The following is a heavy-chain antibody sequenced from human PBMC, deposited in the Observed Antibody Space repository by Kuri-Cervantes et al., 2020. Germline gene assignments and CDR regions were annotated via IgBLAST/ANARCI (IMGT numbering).Heavy chain of an antibody. CDR1: GGSISSYY. CDR2: IYYSGST. Sequence: SETLSLTCTVSGGSISSYYWSWIRQPPGKGLEWIGYIYYSGSTNYNPSLKSRVTISVDTSKNQFSLKLSSVTAADTAVYYCAGYSSGWRYYYYGMDVWGQGTTATVSS. J-gene: IGHJ6*02. D-gene: IGHD6-19*01. CDR3: AGYSSGWRYYYYGMDV. V-gene: IGHV4-59*01.